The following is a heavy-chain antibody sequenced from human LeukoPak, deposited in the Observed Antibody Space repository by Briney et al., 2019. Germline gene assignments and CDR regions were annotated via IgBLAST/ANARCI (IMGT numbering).Heavy chain of an antibody. D-gene: IGHD3-10*01. J-gene: IGHJ5*02. V-gene: IGHV3-23*01. CDR1: GFTFSSYG. CDR2: ISGSGGST. Sequence: PGGSLRLSCAASGFTFSSYGMSWVRQAPGKGLEWVSAISGSGGSTYYADSVKGRFTISRDNSKNTLYLQMNSLRAEDTAVYYCAKDDCSSTSCVSWLLWFGELFGWFDPWGQGTLVTVSS. CDR3: AKDDCSSTSCVSWLLWFGELFGWFDP.